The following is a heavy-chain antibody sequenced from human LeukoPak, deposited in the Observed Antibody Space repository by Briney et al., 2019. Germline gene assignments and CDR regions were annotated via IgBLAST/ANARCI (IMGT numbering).Heavy chain of an antibody. CDR2: NLYSVKS. Sequence: KPSETLSLTCSVSGDSVSSTSYSWGWIRQPPGKGLEWIASNLYSVKSYYNPSFNSRVTISVDTSNNRLSLRLTSVNAADTAVYYCARLWDARWLLEYWGQGTLVTVSS. J-gene: IGHJ4*02. D-gene: IGHD4-23*01. V-gene: IGHV4-39*01. CDR3: ARLWDARWLLEY. CDR1: GDSVSSTSYS.